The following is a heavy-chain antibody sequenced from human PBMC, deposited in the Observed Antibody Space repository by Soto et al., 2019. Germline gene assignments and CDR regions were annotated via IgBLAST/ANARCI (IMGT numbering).Heavy chain of an antibody. D-gene: IGHD3-16*01. Sequence: EVHLLESGGGLGQPGGSLRLSCAASGFAFSDYAMTWVRQAPGKGLEWVSDISDGDGATHYADSVKGRFTISRDDSKNSLYLQMDSLRSEDAAVYYCAKGRTFFDCLGQGNLVTVSS. V-gene: IGHV3-23*01. CDR3: AKGRTFFDC. CDR1: GFAFSDYA. CDR2: ISDGDGAT. J-gene: IGHJ4*02.